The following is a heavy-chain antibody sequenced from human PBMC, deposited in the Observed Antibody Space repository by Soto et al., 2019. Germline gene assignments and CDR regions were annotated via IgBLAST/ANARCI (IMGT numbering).Heavy chain of an antibody. CDR2: VTHDGSLY. CDR3: VKDRSETWSFDY. J-gene: IGHJ4*02. Sequence: QVQLVESGGGVVQPGRSLRLSCVASGFTFSSCAMHWVRQVPGKRLEWLAVVTHDGSLYPYADSVKGRFSISRDNSRKTLYLQMNSLRPEDTAVYYCVKDRSETWSFDYWGQGTLVTVSS. CDR1: GFTFSSCA. V-gene: IGHV3-30*18. D-gene: IGHD3-10*01.